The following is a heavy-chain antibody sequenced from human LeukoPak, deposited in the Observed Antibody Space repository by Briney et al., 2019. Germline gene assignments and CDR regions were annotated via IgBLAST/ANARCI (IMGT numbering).Heavy chain of an antibody. D-gene: IGHD2/OR15-2a*01. CDR3: VSFYETY. CDR2: INSDGSWT. Sequence: GGSLRLSCVASGFTFSSYAMSWVRQAPGKGLEWVSHINSDGSWTSYADSVKGRFTISKDNAKNTVYLQMNSLRAEDTAVYYCVSFYETYWGRGTLVTVSS. CDR1: GFTFSSYA. V-gene: IGHV3-74*01. J-gene: IGHJ4*02.